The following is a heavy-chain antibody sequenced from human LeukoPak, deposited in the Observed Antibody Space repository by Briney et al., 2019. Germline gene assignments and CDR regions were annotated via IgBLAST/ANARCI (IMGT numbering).Heavy chain of an antibody. CDR1: GGTFSGYA. D-gene: IGHD5-18*01. J-gene: IGHJ4*02. V-gene: IGHV1-69*13. CDR3: ARGETAMDDY. CDR2: IIPIFGTA. Sequence: GASVKVSCKASGGTFSGYAISWVRQAPGQGLEWMEGIIPIFGTANYAQKFQGRVTVTADESTSTAYMELSSLRSEDTAVYYCARGETAMDDYWGQGTLVTVSS.